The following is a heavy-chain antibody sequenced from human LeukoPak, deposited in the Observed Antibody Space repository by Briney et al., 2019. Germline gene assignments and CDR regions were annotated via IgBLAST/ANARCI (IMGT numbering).Heavy chain of an antibody. D-gene: IGHD2-15*01. Sequence: GRSLRLSCAASGFTFANYGMHWVRQAPGKGLEWVTFISYDGSDKDYADSVKGRFTISRDTTINTLYLQMNSLRPEDTAIYYCAKDPSDSFHKGEDYWGQGTLVTVSS. CDR2: ISYDGSDK. CDR1: GFTFANYG. J-gene: IGHJ4*02. CDR3: AKDPSDSFHKGEDY. V-gene: IGHV3-30*18.